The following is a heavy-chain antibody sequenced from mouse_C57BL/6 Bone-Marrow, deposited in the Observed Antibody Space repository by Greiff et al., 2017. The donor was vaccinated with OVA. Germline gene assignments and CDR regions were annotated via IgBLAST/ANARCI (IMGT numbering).Heavy chain of an antibody. CDR3: ARSWYGSTWFAY. V-gene: IGHV1-81*01. J-gene: IGHJ3*01. CDR1: GYTFTSYG. Sequence: VQLKESGAELARPGASVKLSCKASGYTFTSYGISWVKQRTGQGLEWIGEIYPRSGNTYYNEKFKGKATLTADKSSSTAYMELRSLTSEDSAVYFCARSWYGSTWFAYWGQGTLVTVSA. CDR2: IYPRSGNT. D-gene: IGHD1-1*01.